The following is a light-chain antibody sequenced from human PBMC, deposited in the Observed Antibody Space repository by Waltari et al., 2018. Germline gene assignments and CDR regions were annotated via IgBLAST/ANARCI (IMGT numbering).Light chain of an antibody. CDR2: GNS. J-gene: IGLJ2*01. CDR1: SPNLGAGYD. CDR3: QSYDSSLSGSRV. V-gene: IGLV1-40*01. Sequence: QSVLTQPPSVSGAPGLRVTISCTGTSPNLGAGYDIHWDQQLPGTAPKLLIYGNSNRPSGVPDRFSGSKSGTSASLAITGLQAEDEADYYCQSYDSSLSGSRVFGGGTKLTVL.